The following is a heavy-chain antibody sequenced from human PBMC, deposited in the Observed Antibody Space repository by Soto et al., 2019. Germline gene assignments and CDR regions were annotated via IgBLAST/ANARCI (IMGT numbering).Heavy chain of an antibody. CDR2: IYPGDSDT. D-gene: IGHD2-2*01. V-gene: IGHV5-51*01. Sequence: PGESLKISCKGSGYRFTNYWIGWVRQMPGKGLEWMGIIYPGDSDTRYSPSFQGQVTISADKSISTAYLQWSSLRASDTAMYYCARQYPDCSTTSCFDYWGQGTLVTVSS. CDR3: ARQYPDCSTTSCFDY. J-gene: IGHJ4*02. CDR1: GYRFTNYW.